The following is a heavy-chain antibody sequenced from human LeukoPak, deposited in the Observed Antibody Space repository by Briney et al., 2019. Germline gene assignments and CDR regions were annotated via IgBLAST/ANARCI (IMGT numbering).Heavy chain of an antibody. D-gene: IGHD3-16*01. CDR3: ARFGLYYYYMDV. J-gene: IGHJ6*03. V-gene: IGHV1-69*01. Sequence: SVKVSCKASGGTFSSYAISWVRQAPGQGLEWMGGIIPILGTANYAQKFQGRVTITADESTSTAYMELSSLRSEDTAVYYCARFGLYYYYMDVWGKGTTVTVSS. CDR1: GGTFSSYA. CDR2: IIPILGTA.